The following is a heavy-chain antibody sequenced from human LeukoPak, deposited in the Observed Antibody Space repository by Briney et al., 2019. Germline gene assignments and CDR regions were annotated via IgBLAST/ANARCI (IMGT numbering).Heavy chain of an antibody. J-gene: IGHJ4*02. CDR1: GCTFSSYA. D-gene: IGHD1-26*01. CDR2: IIPIFGTP. CDR3: ARDLVGATWRYFDY. Sequence: GASVKVSCKASGCTFSSYAISWVRQAPGQGLEWMGGIIPIFGTPNYAQKFQGRVAITSDKSISTAYMELSSLRSEDTAVYYCARDLVGATWRYFDYWGQGTLVTVSS. V-gene: IGHV1-69*06.